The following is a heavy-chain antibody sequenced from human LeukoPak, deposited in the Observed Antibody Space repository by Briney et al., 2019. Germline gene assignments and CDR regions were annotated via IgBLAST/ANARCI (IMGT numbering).Heavy chain of an antibody. CDR1: GGSFSGYY. J-gene: IGHJ3*02. Sequence: PSETLSLTCAVYGGSFSGYYWSWIRQPPGKGLEWIGEINHSGSTNYNPSLKSRVTISVDTSKNQFSLKLSSVTAADTAVYYCAREFYGDGAFDIWGQGTMVTVSS. CDR2: INHSGST. D-gene: IGHD4-17*01. CDR3: AREFYGDGAFDI. V-gene: IGHV4-34*01.